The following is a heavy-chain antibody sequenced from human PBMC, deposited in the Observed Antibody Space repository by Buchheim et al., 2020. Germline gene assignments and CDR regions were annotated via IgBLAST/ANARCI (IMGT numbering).Heavy chain of an antibody. Sequence: QVQLQQWGAGLLKPSETLSLTCAVYGGSFSGYYWSWIRQPPGKGLEWIGEINHSGSTNYNPSLKSRVTISVDTSKNQFSLKLSSVTAADTAVYYCARDRRFCSGGSCYPLSNFDYWGQGTL. CDR2: INHSGST. CDR3: ARDRRFCSGGSCYPLSNFDY. D-gene: IGHD2-15*01. J-gene: IGHJ4*02. CDR1: GGSFSGYY. V-gene: IGHV4-34*01.